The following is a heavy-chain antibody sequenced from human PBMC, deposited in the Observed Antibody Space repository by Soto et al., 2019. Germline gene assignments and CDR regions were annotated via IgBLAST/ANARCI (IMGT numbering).Heavy chain of an antibody. V-gene: IGHV1-69*06. CDR1: GGTFSSYA. D-gene: IGHD3-22*01. CDR2: IIPIFGTA. CDR3: ATWSRLDFTMIVVAPKGDAFNI. J-gene: IGHJ3*02. Sequence: SVKVSCKASGGTFSSYAISWVRQAPGQGLEWMGGIIPIFGTANYAQKFQGRVTITADKSTSTAYMELSSLRSEDTAVYYCATWSRLDFTMIVVAPKGDAFNIWGQGTMVTV.